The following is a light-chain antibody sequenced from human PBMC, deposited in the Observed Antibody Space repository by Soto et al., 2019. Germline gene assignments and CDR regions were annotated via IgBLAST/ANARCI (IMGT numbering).Light chain of an antibody. Sequence: DIQLTQSPSFLSASVEDRVTISCRASYDMSSSLAWYQQEPGKPPTLLIYDSSTLQTGVPSRFTGSGSGRKFTLTIRGLQVGDFATYFCHQVSPYPYTFGQGTKLEI. CDR2: DSS. CDR1: YDMSSS. CDR3: HQVSPYPYT. J-gene: IGKJ2*01. V-gene: IGKV1-9*01.